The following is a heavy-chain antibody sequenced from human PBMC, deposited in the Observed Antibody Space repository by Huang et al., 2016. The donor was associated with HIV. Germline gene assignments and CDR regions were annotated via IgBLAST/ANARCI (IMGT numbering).Heavy chain of an antibody. CDR3: ATSTPDVGAGVLRSAFDI. CDR2: VEPEEVET. V-gene: IGHV1-24*01. J-gene: IGHJ3*02. D-gene: IGHD2-15*01. Sequence: QVQLVESGAELKKPGASVRGSCKVSGYTVSELSLHWVRQAPEKGLEWMGGVEPEEVETSYAQRLQGRVTMTEDTSTDTAYMELRSLRPEDTAVYYCATSTPDVGAGVLRSAFDIWGQGTMVTVSS. CDR1: GYTVSELS.